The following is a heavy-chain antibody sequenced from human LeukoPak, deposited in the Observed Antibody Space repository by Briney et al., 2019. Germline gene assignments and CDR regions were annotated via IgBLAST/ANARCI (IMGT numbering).Heavy chain of an antibody. J-gene: IGHJ4*02. CDR1: GGSFSGYY. CDR3: ARVGNSLDY. Sequence: SETLSLTCAVYGGSFSGYYWSWIRQPPGKGLEWIGEINHSGSTNYNPSLKSRVTTSVDTSKNQFSLKLSSVTAADTAVYYCARVGNSLDYWGQGTLVTVSS. CDR2: INHSGST. D-gene: IGHD1/OR15-1a*01. V-gene: IGHV4-34*01.